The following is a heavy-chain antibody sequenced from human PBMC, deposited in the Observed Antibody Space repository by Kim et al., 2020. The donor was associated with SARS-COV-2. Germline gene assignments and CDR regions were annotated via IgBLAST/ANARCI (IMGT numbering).Heavy chain of an antibody. CDR2: INPFSGDT. CDR3: AKSLRSLAYGSGPYNAMDV. D-gene: IGHD3-10*01. J-gene: IGHJ6*02. V-gene: IGHV1-46*01. Sequence: ASVKVSCKASGYTFSTYYLHWVRQAPGQGLEWVGIINPFSGDTNYARRFQGRVIVTRDRSTSTVYMDLSSLTSEDTAVYYCAKSLRSLAYGSGPYNAMDVWGQGTTLIVSS. CDR1: GYTFSTYY.